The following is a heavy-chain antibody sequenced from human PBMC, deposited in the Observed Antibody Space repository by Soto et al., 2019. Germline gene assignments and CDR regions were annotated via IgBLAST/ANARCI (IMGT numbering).Heavy chain of an antibody. CDR2: INHGGST. Sequence: SETLSLTCAVYCGSFSGYYWSWIRQPPGKGLEWIGEINHGGSTEYNPSLKSRVTMSVDTSKNQFSLKLSSVTAADTAVYYCARTSRFDCWGQGTLVTVSS. J-gene: IGHJ4*02. D-gene: IGHD6-6*01. V-gene: IGHV4-34*01. CDR1: CGSFSGYY. CDR3: ARTSRFDC.